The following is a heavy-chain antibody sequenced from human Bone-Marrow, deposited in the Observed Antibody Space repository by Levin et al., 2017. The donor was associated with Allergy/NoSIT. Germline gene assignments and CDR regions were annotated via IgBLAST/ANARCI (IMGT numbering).Heavy chain of an antibody. CDR2: IYYSGST. CDR1: GGSISSGGYY. CDR3: AREDSGSDVWFDP. D-gene: IGHD1-26*01. Sequence: SETLSLTCTVSGGSISSGGYYWSWIRQHPGKGLEWIGYIYYSGSTYYNPSLKSRVTISVDTSKNQFSLKLSSVTAADTAVYYCAREDSGSDVWFDPWGQGTLVTVSS. J-gene: IGHJ5*02. V-gene: IGHV4-31*03.